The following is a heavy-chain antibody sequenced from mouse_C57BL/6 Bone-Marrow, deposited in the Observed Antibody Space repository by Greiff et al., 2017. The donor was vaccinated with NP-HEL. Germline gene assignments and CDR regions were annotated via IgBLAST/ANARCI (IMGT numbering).Heavy chain of an antibody. CDR2: IYPRSGNT. J-gene: IGHJ1*03. Sequence: QVQLQQSGAELARPGASVKLSCKASGYTFTSYGISWVKQRTGQGLEWIGEIYPRSGNTYYNEKFKGKATLTADKSSSTAYMELRSLTSEDSAVYFCARGRTCPSPYWYFDVWGTGTTVTVSS. CDR3: ARGRTCPSPYWYFDV. CDR1: GYTFTSYG. V-gene: IGHV1-81*01.